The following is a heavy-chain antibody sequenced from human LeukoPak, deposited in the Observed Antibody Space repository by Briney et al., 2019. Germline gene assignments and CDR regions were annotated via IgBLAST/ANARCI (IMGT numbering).Heavy chain of an antibody. J-gene: IGHJ4*02. CDR2: ISGSGEST. Sequence: GGSLRLSCVASGFRFNNYAMNWVRQTPGKGLQWVSAISGSGESTYYADSVKGRFTISRDNSKNTVYLQMNSLRAEDTAIYYCAKDVSAWGPFDYWGQGALVTVSS. CDR3: AKDVSAWGPFDY. V-gene: IGHV3-23*01. CDR1: GFRFNNYA. D-gene: IGHD3-16*01.